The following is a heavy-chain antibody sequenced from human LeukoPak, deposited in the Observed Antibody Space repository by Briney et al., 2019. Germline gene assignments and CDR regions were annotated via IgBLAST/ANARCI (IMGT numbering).Heavy chain of an antibody. CDR2: IWYDGSNK. J-gene: IGHJ4*02. Sequence: GRSLRLSCAASGFTFSSYVMHWVRQAPGKGLEWVAVIWYDGSNKYYADSVKGRFTVSRDNSKNTLYLQMNSLRAEDTAVYYCARLKGVATPFDYWGQGTLVTVSS. CDR3: ARLKGVATPFDY. CDR1: GFTFSSYV. D-gene: IGHD5-12*01. V-gene: IGHV3-33*01.